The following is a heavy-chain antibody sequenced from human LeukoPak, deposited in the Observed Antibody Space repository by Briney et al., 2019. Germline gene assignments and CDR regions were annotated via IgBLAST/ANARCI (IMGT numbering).Heavy chain of an antibody. Sequence: ASVKVSCRASGYSFTGYYMHWVRQAPGQGLEYMAWIGPNSASTNYAQNFQGRVTMTRDTSISTAYMELTSLRSDDTAVYYCARALGPLRYPFDYWGQGTLVTVSS. CDR1: GYSFTGYY. J-gene: IGHJ4*02. CDR2: IGPNSAST. CDR3: ARALGPLRYPFDY. D-gene: IGHD2-2*02. V-gene: IGHV1-2*02.